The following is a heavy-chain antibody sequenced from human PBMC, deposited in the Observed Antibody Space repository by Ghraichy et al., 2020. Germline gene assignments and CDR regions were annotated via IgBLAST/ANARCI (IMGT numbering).Heavy chain of an antibody. CDR1: GGSISSYY. CDR2: IDFSGGS. CDR3: ALAMRFHLYFDL. Sequence: SETLSLTCTVSGGSISSYYWSWLRQPPGKGLEWIGNIDFSGGSKYSPSLTSRVTISVDTSKNQFSLKLDSVTAADTAVYYCALAMRFHLYFDLWGRGSLVTVSS. V-gene: IGHV4-59*01. J-gene: IGHJ2*01.